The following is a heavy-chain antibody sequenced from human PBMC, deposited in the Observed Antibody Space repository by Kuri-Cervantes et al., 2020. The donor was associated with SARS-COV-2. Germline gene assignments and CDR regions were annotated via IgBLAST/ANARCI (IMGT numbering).Heavy chain of an antibody. CDR2: INAGNGNT. Sequence: ASVKVSCKASGYTFTSYAMHWVRRAPGQRLEWMGWINAGNGNTKYSQKFQGRVTITRDTSASTAYMELSSLRSEDTAVYYCARDYDFWSGYYLNWFDPWGQGTLVTVSS. J-gene: IGHJ5*02. D-gene: IGHD3-3*01. V-gene: IGHV1-3*01. CDR3: ARDYDFWSGYYLNWFDP. CDR1: GYTFTSYA.